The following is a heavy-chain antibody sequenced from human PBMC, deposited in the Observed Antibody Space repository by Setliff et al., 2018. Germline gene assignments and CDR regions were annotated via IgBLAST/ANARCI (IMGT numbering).Heavy chain of an antibody. Sequence: PGGSLRLSCTTSNFPFSAAWMSWVRRGPGKGLEWVGRIKNKNEGETRDYAAPVNGRFTISRDNSENSLFLQMDGLTTEDTALYHCVKDKSGARRFSGFVFDIWGQGTQVTVSS. CDR1: NFPFSAAW. V-gene: IGHV3-15*05. D-gene: IGHD3-22*01. J-gene: IGHJ4*02. CDR3: VKDKSGARRFSGFVFDI. CDR2: IKNKNEGETR.